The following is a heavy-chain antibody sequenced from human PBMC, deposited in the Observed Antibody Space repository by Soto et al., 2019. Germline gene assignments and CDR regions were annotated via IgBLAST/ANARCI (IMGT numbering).Heavy chain of an antibody. J-gene: IGHJ6*03. CDR2: MNLNGGNT. Sequence: QVQLVQSGAEVKKPGASVKVSCKASGDTFTGDEITWVRQATGQGLEWMGWMNLNGGNTGYAQTFQGRVSMAGDTSISTAYMELSSLRSEDTAVYYCARVPRGSRYFYYLDVWGKGTTVIVSS. D-gene: IGHD3-16*01. CDR1: GDTFTGDE. V-gene: IGHV1-8*01. CDR3: ARVPRGSRYFYYLDV.